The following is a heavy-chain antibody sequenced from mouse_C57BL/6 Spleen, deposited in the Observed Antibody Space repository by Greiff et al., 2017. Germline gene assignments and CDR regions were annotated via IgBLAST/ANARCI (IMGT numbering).Heavy chain of an antibody. CDR3: AIFDFFAC. V-gene: IGHV1-52*01. CDR2: IDPSDSDT. D-gene: IGHD2-4*01. CDR1: GYTLTSYW. J-gene: IGHJ3*01. Sequence: VQLQQPGAELVRPGSSVKLSCKASGYTLTSYWMHWVKQRPIQGLEWIGNIDPSDSDTHYNQKFKDKATLTVDKSSSTAYMQLSSLTSADSAVYYCAIFDFFACWDQGTLVTLSA.